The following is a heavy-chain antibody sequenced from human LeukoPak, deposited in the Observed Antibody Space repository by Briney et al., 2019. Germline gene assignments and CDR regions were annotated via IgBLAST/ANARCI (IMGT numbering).Heavy chain of an antibody. Sequence: GGSLRLLCGASGFTFSSYAMSWVRQAPGKGREWGSAISGSGGSTYYADSVKGRFTISRDNSKNTLYLQMNSLRAEDTAVYYCAKDHVASLWFGELPFDYWGQGTLVTVSS. D-gene: IGHD3-10*01. V-gene: IGHV3-23*01. CDR1: GFTFSSYA. J-gene: IGHJ4*02. CDR3: AKDHVASLWFGELPFDY. CDR2: ISGSGGST.